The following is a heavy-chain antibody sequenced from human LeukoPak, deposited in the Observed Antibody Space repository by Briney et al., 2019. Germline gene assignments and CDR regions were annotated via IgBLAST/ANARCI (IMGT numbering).Heavy chain of an antibody. CDR1: GGSISSYY. Sequence: SETLSLTCTVSGGSISSYYWSWIRQPPGKGLEWIGYIYYSGSTNYNPSLKSRVTISVDTSKNQFSLKLSSVTAADTAVYYCARWGGSRSSWYIGYYYYYYYMDVWGKGTTVTVSS. D-gene: IGHD6-13*01. J-gene: IGHJ6*03. CDR2: IYYSGST. CDR3: ARWGGSRSSWYIGYYYYYYYMDV. V-gene: IGHV4-59*01.